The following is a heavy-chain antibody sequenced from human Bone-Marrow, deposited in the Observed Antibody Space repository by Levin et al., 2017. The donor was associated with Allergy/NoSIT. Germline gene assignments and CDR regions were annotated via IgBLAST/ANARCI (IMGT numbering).Heavy chain of an antibody. V-gene: IGHV1-2*02. CDR3: TSIGEGNYTCDY. CDR1: GYTFTDYY. CDR2: INPNSGGT. D-gene: IGHD1-7*01. Sequence: GASVKVSCKPSGYTFTDYYMHWVRQAPGQGLEWMGWINPNSGGTNYAQKFQGRVTMTRDTSIRTAYMELSRLRSDDTAVYYCTSIGEGNYTCDYWGQGTLVTVSA. J-gene: IGHJ4*02.